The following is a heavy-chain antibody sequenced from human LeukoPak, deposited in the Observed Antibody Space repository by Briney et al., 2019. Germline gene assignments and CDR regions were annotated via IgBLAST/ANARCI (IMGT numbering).Heavy chain of an antibody. CDR2: ISYDGSNK. CDR3: ARVLIRIAAADPFDY. CDR1: GFTFSSYA. V-gene: IGHV3-30-3*01. J-gene: IGHJ4*02. D-gene: IGHD6-13*01. Sequence: PGRSLRLSCAASGFTFSSYAMHWVRQAPGKGLEWVAVISYDGSNKYYADSVKGRFTISRDNSKNSLYLQMNSLRAEDTAVYYCARVLIRIAAADPFDYWGQGTLVTVSS.